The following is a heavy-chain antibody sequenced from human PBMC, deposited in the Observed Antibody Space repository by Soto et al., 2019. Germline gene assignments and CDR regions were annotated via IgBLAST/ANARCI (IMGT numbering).Heavy chain of an antibody. D-gene: IGHD3-10*01. CDR2: IRSKDYNYAT. Sequence: EVQLVQSGGGLVQPGESLQLSCAASGLSFSDSPIHWVRQASGKGLEWVGRIRSKDYNYATAYAASVKGRFAASRDDSKSTAYLQMNSLKIEDTAVYYCIRGCVRTWRLDPWGQGTLVTVSS. J-gene: IGHJ5*02. V-gene: IGHV3-73*01. CDR3: IRGCVRTWRLDP. CDR1: GLSFSDSP.